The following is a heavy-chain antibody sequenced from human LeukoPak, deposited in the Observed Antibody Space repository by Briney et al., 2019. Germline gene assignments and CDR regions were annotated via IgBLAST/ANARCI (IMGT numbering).Heavy chain of an antibody. Sequence: GGSLRLSCAASGFTFSSYAISWVRQTPGKGLEWVSVISGTGGSTYYADSVKGRFTISRYNSKNTLSLQMNSLRAEDTAVYYCAKGGGYYGGNVGYYYYYMDVWGKGTTVTISS. D-gene: IGHD4-23*01. V-gene: IGHV3-23*01. J-gene: IGHJ6*03. CDR1: GFTFSSYA. CDR3: AKGGGYYGGNVGYYYYYMDV. CDR2: ISGTGGST.